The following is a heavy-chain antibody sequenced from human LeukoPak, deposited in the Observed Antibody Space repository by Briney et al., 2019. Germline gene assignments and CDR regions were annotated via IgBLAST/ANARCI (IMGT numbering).Heavy chain of an antibody. J-gene: IGHJ4*02. V-gene: IGHV3-15*07. D-gene: IGHD3-10*01. CDR2: IKSKIEGGTT. Sequence: GGSLRLSCAASGFSLANVWLHWIRQAPGKGLEWVGRIKSKIEGGTTDYAAPVRGRFTISRDDSKNTLFLHVNSLKTEDTAVYYCTTGNFGPYWGQGTLVTVSS. CDR3: TTGNFGPY. CDR1: GFSLANVW.